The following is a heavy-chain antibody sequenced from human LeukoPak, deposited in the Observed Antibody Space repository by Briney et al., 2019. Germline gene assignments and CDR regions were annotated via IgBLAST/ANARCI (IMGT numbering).Heavy chain of an antibody. D-gene: IGHD5-18*01. CDR2: IIPILGIA. Sequence: GSSVKVSCKASGGTFSSYTISWVRQAPGQGLEWMGRIIPILGIANYAQKFQGRVTITADKSTSTAYMELSSLRPEDTAVYYCARVEGGPHSRAMVDYWGQGTLVTVSS. CDR3: ARVEGGPHSRAMVDY. J-gene: IGHJ4*02. CDR1: GGTFSSYT. V-gene: IGHV1-69*02.